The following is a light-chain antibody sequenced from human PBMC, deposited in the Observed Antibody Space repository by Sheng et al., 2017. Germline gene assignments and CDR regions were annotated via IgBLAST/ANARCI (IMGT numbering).Light chain of an antibody. CDR2: GAS. V-gene: IGKV3-20*01. CDR3: QQYGSSWT. CDR1: QSVSSTT. Sequence: LVLTQSPGTLSLSPGERATLSCRASQSVSSTTLAWYQQKPGQAPRLLIYGASNRATGIPDRFSGSGSGTDFTLTISRLEPEDFAVYYCQQYGSSWTFGQGTKVEIK. J-gene: IGKJ1*01.